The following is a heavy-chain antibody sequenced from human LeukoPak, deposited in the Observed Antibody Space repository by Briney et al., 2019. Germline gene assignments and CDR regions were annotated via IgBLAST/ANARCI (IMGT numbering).Heavy chain of an antibody. CDR2: ISSSSSYI. CDR3: VRDVHYYDSSGYLVH. Sequence: GGSLRLSCAASGFTFSSYNMNWVRQAPGKGLEWVSSISSSSSYIYYTDSVKGRFTISRDNAKNSLFLQMNSLRAEDTAVYYCVRDVHYYDSSGYLVHWGQGTLVTVSA. CDR1: GFTFSSYN. J-gene: IGHJ4*02. V-gene: IGHV3-21*01. D-gene: IGHD3-22*01.